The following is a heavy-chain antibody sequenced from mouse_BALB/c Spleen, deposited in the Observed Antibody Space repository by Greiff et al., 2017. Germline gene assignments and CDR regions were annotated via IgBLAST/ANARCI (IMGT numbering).Heavy chain of an antibody. V-gene: IGHV4-1*02. D-gene: IGHD2-4*01. J-gene: IGHJ3*01. Sequence: EVKLMESGGGLVQPGGSLKLSCAASGFDFSRYWMSWVRQAPGKGLEWIGEINPDSSTINYTPSLKDKFIISRDNAKNTLYLQMSKVRSEDTALYYCARLITTRFAYWGQGTLVTVSA. CDR1: GFDFSRYW. CDR3: ARLITTRFAY. CDR2: INPDSSTI.